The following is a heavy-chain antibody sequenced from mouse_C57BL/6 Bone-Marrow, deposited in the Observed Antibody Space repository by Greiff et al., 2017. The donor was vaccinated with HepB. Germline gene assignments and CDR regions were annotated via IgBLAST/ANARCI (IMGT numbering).Heavy chain of an antibody. CDR2: ISSGSSTI. CDR1: GFTFSDYG. D-gene: IGHD1-1*01. CDR3: ARGFITTGYFDV. Sequence: DVQLVESGGGLVKPGGSLKLSCAASGFTFSDYGMHWVRQAPEKGLEWVAYISSGSSTIYYADTVKGRFTISRDNAKNPLFLQMTSLRSEDTAMYYCARGFITTGYFDVWGTGTTVTVSS. J-gene: IGHJ1*03. V-gene: IGHV5-17*01.